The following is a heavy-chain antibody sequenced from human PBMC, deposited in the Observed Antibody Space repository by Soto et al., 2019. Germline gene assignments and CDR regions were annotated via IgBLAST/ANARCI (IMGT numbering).Heavy chain of an antibody. CDR2: ISYDGSKK. CDR3: ARDGY. J-gene: IGHJ4*02. Sequence: QVQLVESGGGVVQPGRSLRLSCAASGFTFSSYAMHWVRQAPGKGLEWVAVISYDGSKKYYADSVKGRITISRDNSKNPPYLQMNSLRSEDTAVYYCARDGYWGQGTLVTVSS. CDR1: GFTFSSYA. V-gene: IGHV3-30-3*01.